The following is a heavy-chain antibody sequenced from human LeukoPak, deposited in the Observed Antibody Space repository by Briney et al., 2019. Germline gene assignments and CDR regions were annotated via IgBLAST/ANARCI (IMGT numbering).Heavy chain of an antibody. J-gene: IGHJ3*02. Sequence: PRGSLRLSCAASGFTVSSNYMSWVRQAPGKGLEWVSVIYSGGSTYYADSVKGRFTISRDNSKNTLYLQMNSLRAEDTAVYYCARDFVIGPKYSSGLIAFDIWGQGTMVTVSS. CDR2: IYSGGST. V-gene: IGHV3-53*01. CDR1: GFTVSSNY. CDR3: ARDFVIGPKYSSGLIAFDI. D-gene: IGHD6-19*01.